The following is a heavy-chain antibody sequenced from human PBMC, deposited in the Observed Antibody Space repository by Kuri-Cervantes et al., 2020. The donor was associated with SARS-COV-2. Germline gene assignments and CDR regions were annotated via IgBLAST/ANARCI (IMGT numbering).Heavy chain of an antibody. CDR1: GYTFTSYD. J-gene: IGHJ3*02. D-gene: IGHD3-3*01. V-gene: IGHV1-8*03. CDR3: ARAFRYYDFWSGSDAFDI. Sequence: ASVKVSCKASGYTFTSYDINWVRQATGQGLEWMGWMNPNSGNTGYAQKFQGRVTITRNTSISTAYMELSSLRSEDTAVYYCARAFRYYDFWSGSDAFDIWGQGTMVTVSS. CDR2: MNPNSGNT.